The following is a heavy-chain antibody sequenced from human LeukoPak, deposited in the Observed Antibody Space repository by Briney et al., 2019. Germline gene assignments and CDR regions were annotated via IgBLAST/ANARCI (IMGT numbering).Heavy chain of an antibody. V-gene: IGHV4-4*07. Sequence: SETLSLTCTVSGDSLSSSYWSWVRQPAGKGLEWIGRIYTSGYTNYNPSLRSRVTLSVETSKNQFSLKLTSVTDADAAVYYCARDCSGGNCYLGVIDYWGQGTLVTVSS. CDR3: ARDCSGGNCYLGVIDY. CDR2: IYTSGYT. D-gene: IGHD2-15*01. J-gene: IGHJ4*02. CDR1: GDSLSSSY.